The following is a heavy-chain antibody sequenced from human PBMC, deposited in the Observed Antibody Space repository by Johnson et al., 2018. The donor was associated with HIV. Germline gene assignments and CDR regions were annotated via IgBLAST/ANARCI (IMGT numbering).Heavy chain of an antibody. CDR2: ISYDGSNK. CDR3: ARGELWLRVGAFDI. Sequence: QVQLVESGGGVVQPGRSLRLSCAASGFTFSNYGMHWVRQAPGKGLEWEAVISYDGSNKYYADSVKGRFAISRDNSKNTLYLQMSSLRAEDTAVYYCARGELWLRVGAFDIWGQGTMVTVSS. V-gene: IGHV3-30*03. CDR1: GFTFSNYG. J-gene: IGHJ3*02. D-gene: IGHD5-18*01.